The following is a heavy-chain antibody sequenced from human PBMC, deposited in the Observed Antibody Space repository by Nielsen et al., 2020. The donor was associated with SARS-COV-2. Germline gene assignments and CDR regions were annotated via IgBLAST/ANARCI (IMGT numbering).Heavy chain of an antibody. Sequence: GGSLRLSCAASGFTFSSYEMNWVRQAPGKGLEWVSYISSSGSTIYYADSVKGRFTISRDNAKNSLYLQMNSLRAEDTAVYYCARGYYGSGIDYWGQGTLVTVLS. CDR3: ARGYYGSGIDY. CDR1: GFTFSSYE. V-gene: IGHV3-48*03. CDR2: ISSSGSTI. D-gene: IGHD3-10*01. J-gene: IGHJ4*02.